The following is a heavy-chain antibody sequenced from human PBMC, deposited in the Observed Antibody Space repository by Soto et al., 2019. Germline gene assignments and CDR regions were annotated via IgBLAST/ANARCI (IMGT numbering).Heavy chain of an antibody. CDR3: ASLLAVAGTKGLFDY. CDR2: ISSSSSYI. V-gene: IGHV3-21*01. D-gene: IGHD6-19*01. J-gene: IGHJ4*02. Sequence: PGGSLRLSCAASGFTFSSNSMTWVRQAPGKGLEGVSSISSSSSYIYYADSVKGRFTISRDNAKNSLYLQMNSLRAEDTAVYYCASLLAVAGTKGLFDYWGQGTLVTVSS. CDR1: GFTFSSNS.